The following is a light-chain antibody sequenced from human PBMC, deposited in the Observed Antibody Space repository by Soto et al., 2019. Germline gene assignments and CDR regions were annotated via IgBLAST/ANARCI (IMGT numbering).Light chain of an antibody. Sequence: DIVMTRSPDSLAVSLGERATINCKSSQSVLYRSNNKNHLVWYQQKPGQPPKLLIYWASTRESGVPDRFSGSGSGTDFTLTISSLQAEDVAVYYCQQYYSIPLTFGPGTKVDIK. CDR3: QQYYSIPLT. CDR2: WAS. J-gene: IGKJ3*01. V-gene: IGKV4-1*01. CDR1: QSVLYRSNNKNH.